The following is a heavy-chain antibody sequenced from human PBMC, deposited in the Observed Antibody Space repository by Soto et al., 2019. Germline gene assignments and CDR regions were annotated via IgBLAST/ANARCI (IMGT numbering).Heavy chain of an antibody. D-gene: IGHD2-15*01. CDR2: IYPGDSDT. V-gene: IGHV5-51*01. J-gene: IGHJ6*02. Sequence: GDSLKISWKGSGYSFSTYWIGWVRQMPGKGLEWMGIIYPGDSDTRYSPSFQGQVTISADKSISTAYLQWSSLKASDTAMYYCARQDVVVVAATGAVYYYGMDVWGQGITDTVSS. CDR1: GYSFSTYW. CDR3: ARQDVVVVAATGAVYYYGMDV.